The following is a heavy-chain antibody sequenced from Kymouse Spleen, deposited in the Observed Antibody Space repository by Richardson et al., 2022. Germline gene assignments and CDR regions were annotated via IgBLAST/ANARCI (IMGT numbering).Heavy chain of an antibody. V-gene: IGHV4-61*01. CDR2: IYYSGST. Sequence: QVQLQESGPGLVKPSETLSLTCTVSGGSVSSGSYYWSWIRQPPGKGLEWIGYIYYSGSTNYNPSLKSRVTISVDTSKNQFSLKLSSVTAADTAVYYCARARFGELSDMDVWGQGTTVTVSS. CDR1: GGSVSSGSYY. J-gene: IGHJ6*02. CDR3: ARARFGELSDMDV. D-gene: IGHD3-10*01.